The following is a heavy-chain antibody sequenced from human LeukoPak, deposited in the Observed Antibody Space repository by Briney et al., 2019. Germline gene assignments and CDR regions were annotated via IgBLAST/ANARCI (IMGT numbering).Heavy chain of an antibody. CDR3: ASVGSHDYGDYGY. CDR2: IIPIFGTA. CDR1: RGTFSSYA. V-gene: IGHV1-69*05. J-gene: IGHJ4*02. Sequence: ASVKVSCKASRGTFSSYAISWVRQAPGQGLEWMGGIIPIFGTANYAQKFQGRVTITTDESTSTAYMELSSLRSEDTAVYYCASVGSHDYGDYGYWGQGTLVTVSS. D-gene: IGHD4-17*01.